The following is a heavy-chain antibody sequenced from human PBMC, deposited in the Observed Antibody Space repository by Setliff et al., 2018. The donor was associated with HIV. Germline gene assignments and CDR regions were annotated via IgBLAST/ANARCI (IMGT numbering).Heavy chain of an antibody. J-gene: IGHJ4*02. CDR1: GYSFSNYA. Sequence: ASVKVSCKASGYSFSNYAIHWVRQAPGQGLEGMGWINGGNAITKFSQKFQGRVTFTSDTSASTAYMELSSPRSEDTAVYYCARAGYLLHYFDSWGQGTLVTVSS. D-gene: IGHD1-26*01. V-gene: IGHV1-3*01. CDR3: ARAGYLLHYFDS. CDR2: INGGNAIT.